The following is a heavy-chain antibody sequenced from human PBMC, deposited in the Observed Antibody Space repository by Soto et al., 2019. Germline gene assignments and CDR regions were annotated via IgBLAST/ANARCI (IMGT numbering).Heavy chain of an antibody. CDR1: GFTFSSYA. J-gene: IGHJ4*02. Sequence: GGSLRLSCAASGFTFSSYAMHWVRQAPGKGLEWVAVISYDGSNKYYADSVKGRFTISRDNSKNTLYLQMNSLRAEDTAVYYCASGVSRWLLDYWGQGTLVTVSS. CDR3: ASGVSRWLLDY. V-gene: IGHV3-30-3*01. D-gene: IGHD5-12*01. CDR2: ISYDGSNK.